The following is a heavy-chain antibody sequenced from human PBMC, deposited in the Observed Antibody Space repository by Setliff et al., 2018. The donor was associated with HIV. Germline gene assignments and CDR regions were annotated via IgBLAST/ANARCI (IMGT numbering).Heavy chain of an antibody. Sequence: ASVKVSCKASGGTFGNFAISWVRQAPGQRLEWLGKIIPMLGLADYAPKFQGRVTISADESTKTVYMALSRLTSDDLAVYYCARGEMATMESDDAFDLWGQGTMVTVSS. CDR2: IIPMLGLA. CDR1: GGTFGNFA. J-gene: IGHJ3*01. D-gene: IGHD5-12*01. V-gene: IGHV1-69*04. CDR3: ARGEMATMESDDAFDL.